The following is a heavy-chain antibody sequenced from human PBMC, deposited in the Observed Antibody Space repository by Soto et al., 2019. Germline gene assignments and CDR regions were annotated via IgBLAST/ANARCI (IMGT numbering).Heavy chain of an antibody. J-gene: IGHJ4*02. CDR2: IYPGDSDT. V-gene: IGHV5-51*01. D-gene: IGHD3-10*01. CDR3: ARRSGGSGESTATFFDY. Sequence: GESLKISCKGSGYSFTSYRIGWVRQMPGKGLEWMGIIYPGDSDTRYSPSFQGQVTISADKSISTAYLQWSSLKASDTAMYYCARRSGGSGESTATFFDYWGQGTLVTVSS. CDR1: GYSFTSYR.